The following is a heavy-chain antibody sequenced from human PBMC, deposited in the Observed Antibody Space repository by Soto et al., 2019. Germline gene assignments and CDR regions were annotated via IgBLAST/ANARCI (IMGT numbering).Heavy chain of an antibody. CDR1: GYTFDDYA. J-gene: IGHJ3*02. CDR3: AKDIGKLLRDDAFDI. CDR2: ISWNSGSI. Sequence: PGGSLRLSCAASGYTFDDYAMHWVRQAPGKGLEWVSGISWNSGSIGYADSVKGRFTISRDNAKNSLYLQMNSLRAEDTALYYCAKDIGKLLRDDAFDIWGQGTMVTVSS. D-gene: IGHD3-10*01. V-gene: IGHV3-9*01.